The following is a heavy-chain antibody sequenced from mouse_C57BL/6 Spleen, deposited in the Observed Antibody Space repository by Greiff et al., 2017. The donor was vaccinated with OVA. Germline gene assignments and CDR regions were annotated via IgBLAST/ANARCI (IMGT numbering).Heavy chain of an antibody. CDR1: GYTFTSYW. J-gene: IGHJ2*01. V-gene: IGHV1-55*01. D-gene: IGHD1-1*01. CDR2: IYPGSGST. Sequence: VQLQQPGAELVKPGASVKMSCKASGYTFTSYWITWVKQRPGQGLEWIGDIYPGSGSTNYNEKFKSKATLTVDTSSRTAYMQLSSLASDDSADYCAASAHYYCSDYFDFWGQGTTLTVSS. CDR3: ASAHYYCSDYFDF.